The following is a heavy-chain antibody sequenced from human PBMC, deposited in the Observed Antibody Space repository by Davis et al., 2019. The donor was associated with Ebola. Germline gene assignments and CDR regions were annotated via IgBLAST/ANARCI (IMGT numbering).Heavy chain of an antibody. D-gene: IGHD1-1*01. Sequence: AASVKVSCKASGGTFSSYAISWVRQAPGQGLEWMGRIIPILGIANYAQKFQGRVTITADESTGTAYMELSGLRSDDTAVYYCAREGTGDRTFDFWGQGTMVIVSS. V-gene: IGHV1-69*04. CDR3: AREGTGDRTFDF. CDR2: IIPILGIA. CDR1: GGTFSSYA. J-gene: IGHJ3*01.